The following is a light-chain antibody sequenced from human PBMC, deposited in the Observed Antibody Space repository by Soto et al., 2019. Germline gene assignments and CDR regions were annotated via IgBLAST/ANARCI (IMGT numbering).Light chain of an antibody. CDR1: QSVSSY. CDR3: QQRSNWRVT. Sequence: EIVLTQSPATLSLSPGERATVSCRASQSVSSYLAWYQQKPGQAPRLLIFDASNRATGIPARFSGSGSGTDFTLTISSLEPDDFAVYYCQQRSNWRVTFGQGTRLEIK. V-gene: IGKV3-11*01. CDR2: DAS. J-gene: IGKJ5*01.